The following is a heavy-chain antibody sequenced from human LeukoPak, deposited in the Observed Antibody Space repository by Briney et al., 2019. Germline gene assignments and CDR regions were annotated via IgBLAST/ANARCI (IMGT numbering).Heavy chain of an antibody. CDR1: GGSISSYY. J-gene: IGHJ2*01. D-gene: IGHD3-22*01. CDR2: IYYSGST. Sequence: SETLSLTCTVSGGSISSYYWSRLRQPPGKGLEWLGYIYYSGSTNYNPSLKSRVTISVDTSKNQFSLKLSSVTAADTAVYYCARVDYDSSGYYAWYFDLWGRGTLVTVSS. V-gene: IGHV4-59*01. CDR3: ARVDYDSSGYYAWYFDL.